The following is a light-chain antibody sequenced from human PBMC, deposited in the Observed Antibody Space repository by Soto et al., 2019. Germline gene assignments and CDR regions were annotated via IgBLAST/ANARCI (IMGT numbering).Light chain of an antibody. Sequence: QSALTQPASVSGSPGQSITISCTGTSSDVGAYDHVSWYQQHPGKAPKLIIFDVTNRPSGVSNRFSGSKSGNTASLTISGLQAEDEADYYCSSYTTTGTVVFGGGTQLTVL. CDR1: SSDVGAYDH. J-gene: IGLJ2*01. V-gene: IGLV2-14*01. CDR2: DVT. CDR3: SSYTTTGTVV.